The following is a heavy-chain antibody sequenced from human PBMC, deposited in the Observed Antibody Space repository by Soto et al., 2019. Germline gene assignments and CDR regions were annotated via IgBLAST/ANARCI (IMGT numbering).Heavy chain of an antibody. Sequence: PGGSLRLSCAASGFTFSSYAMHWVRQAPGKGLEWVAVISYDGSNKYYADSVKGRFTISRDNSKNTLYLQMNSLRAEDTAVYYCASGPPTTGIAARPDLGYWGQGTLVTVSS. CDR1: GFTFSSYA. J-gene: IGHJ4*02. CDR2: ISYDGSNK. CDR3: ASGPPTTGIAARPDLGY. V-gene: IGHV3-30-3*01. D-gene: IGHD6-6*01.